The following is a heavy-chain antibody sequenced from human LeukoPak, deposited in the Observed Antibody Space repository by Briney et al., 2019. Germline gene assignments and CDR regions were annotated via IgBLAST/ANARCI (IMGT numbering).Heavy chain of an antibody. CDR2: IFSSGSA. J-gene: IGHJ5*02. CDR3: ARGKRWLRQIDT. Sequence: SETLSLTCTVSGGSISGYYWSWIRQPPGKGLEWIGYIFSSGSALYNPSLKSRVTMSGDTSKSQIPLKVTSVTAADTAVYYCARGKRWLRQIDTWGQGTLVTVSS. V-gene: IGHV4-59*01. D-gene: IGHD5-24*01. CDR1: GGSISGYY.